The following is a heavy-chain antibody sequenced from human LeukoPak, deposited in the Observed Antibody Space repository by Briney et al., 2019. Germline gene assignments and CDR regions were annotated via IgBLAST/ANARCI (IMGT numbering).Heavy chain of an antibody. CDR2: ISWNSGNI. J-gene: IGHJ4*02. V-gene: IGHV3-9*03. CDR1: GFTFDDYA. Sequence: PGRTLRLSCAASGFTFDDYAMHWVRRAPGKGLEWVSGISWNSGNIGYADSVKGRFAISRDSAKNSLYLQMNSLRAEDMALYYCAKGYIYDMTSYFYYWGQGTLVTVSS. D-gene: IGHD5-18*01. CDR3: AKGYIYDMTSYFYY.